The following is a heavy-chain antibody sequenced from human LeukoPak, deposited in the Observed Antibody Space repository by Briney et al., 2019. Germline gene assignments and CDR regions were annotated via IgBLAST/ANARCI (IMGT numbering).Heavy chain of an antibody. CDR3: ARSYSSSWSLRYYFDY. J-gene: IGHJ4*02. CDR2: IYTSGST. V-gene: IGHV4-4*07. Sequence: PSETLSLTCTVSGGSISSYYWSWIRQPAGKGLEWIGRIYTSGSTNYNPSLKSRVTMSVDTSKNQFSLKLSSVTAADTAVYYCARSYSSSWSLRYYFDYWGQGTLVTVSS. D-gene: IGHD6-13*01. CDR1: GGSISSYY.